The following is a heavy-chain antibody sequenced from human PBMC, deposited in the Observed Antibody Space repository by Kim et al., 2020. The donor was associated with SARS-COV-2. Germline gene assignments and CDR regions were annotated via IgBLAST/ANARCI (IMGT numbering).Heavy chain of an antibody. CDR1: GGSFSGYY. V-gene: IGHV4-34*01. D-gene: IGHD2-15*01. CDR3: ARCGYCSGCSCYSP. J-gene: IGHJ5*02. Sequence: SETLSLSCAVYGGSFSGYYWSWIRQPPGKGLEWIGDIKHSGNCNYNPSIKSRCTISVDASKNQISLKPMHVTAADTAVNDCARCGYCSGCSCYSPW. CDR2: IKHSGNC.